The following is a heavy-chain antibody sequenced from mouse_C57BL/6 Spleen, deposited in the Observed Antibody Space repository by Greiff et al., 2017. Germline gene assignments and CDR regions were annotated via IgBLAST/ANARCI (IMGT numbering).Heavy chain of an antibody. Sequence: QVQLQQPGAELVKPGASVKMSCKASGYTFTSYWITWVKQRPGQGLEWIGDIYPGSGSTNYNEKFKSKATLTVDTSSSTAYMQLSSLTSEYSAVYYCARENYYGSSPLFDYWGQGTTLTVSS. CDR3: ARENYYGSSPLFDY. CDR2: IYPGSGST. V-gene: IGHV1-55*01. D-gene: IGHD1-1*01. CDR1: GYTFTSYW. J-gene: IGHJ2*01.